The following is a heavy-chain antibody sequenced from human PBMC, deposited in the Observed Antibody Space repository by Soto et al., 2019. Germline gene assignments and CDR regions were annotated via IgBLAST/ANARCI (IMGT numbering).Heavy chain of an antibody. J-gene: IGHJ4*02. CDR3: ASIAAAGTVSRDY. Sequence: GSLRLSCVVSGFTVSSTNYMSWVRQAPGKGLEWVSVIYSGGTTFYADSVKGRFTISRDNSKNTLYLQMNSLRAEDTAVYYCASIAAAGTVSRDYWGQGILVTVSS. V-gene: IGHV3-53*01. D-gene: IGHD6-13*01. CDR1: GFTVSSTNY. CDR2: IYSGGTT.